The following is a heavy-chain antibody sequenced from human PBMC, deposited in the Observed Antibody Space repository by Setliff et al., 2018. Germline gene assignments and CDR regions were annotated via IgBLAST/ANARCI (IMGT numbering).Heavy chain of an antibody. CDR3: VRDSPSSLYNFWSGCSDY. V-gene: IGHV3-30*01. D-gene: IGHD3-3*01. CDR1: GFTFNSYA. CDR2: ISYGGINK. Sequence: GGSLRLSCAASGFTFNSYAMHWVRQAPGKGLEWLAVISYGGINKYYADSVRGRFTISRDNSKNTLFLQMNSLRTDDTAVFYCVRDSPSSLYNFWSGCSDYWGQGTLVTVSS. J-gene: IGHJ4*02.